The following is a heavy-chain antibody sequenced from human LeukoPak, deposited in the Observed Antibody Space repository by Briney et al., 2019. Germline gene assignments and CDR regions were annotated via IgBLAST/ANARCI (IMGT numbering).Heavy chain of an antibody. CDR1: GFIFSNHW. CDR2: INGDGSST. Sequence: GGSLRLSCAASGFIFSNHWMHWVRQAPGKGLVWVARINGDGSSTKYADSVKGRFTISRDNAKNTLYLQMNSLRAEDTAVYYCASTDDYADENYWGQGTLVTVSS. CDR3: ASTDDYADENY. V-gene: IGHV3-74*01. J-gene: IGHJ4*02. D-gene: IGHD4-17*01.